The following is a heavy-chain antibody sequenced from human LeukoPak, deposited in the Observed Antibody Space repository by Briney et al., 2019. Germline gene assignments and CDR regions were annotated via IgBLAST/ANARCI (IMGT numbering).Heavy chain of an antibody. CDR3: ARVGGGDGSGWSTTDY. Sequence: GGSLRLSCAASGFTFSSYWMSWVRQAPGKGLEWVANIKQDGSEKYYVDSVKRRFTISGDNAKNSLYLQMNSQRVEDTAMYYCARVGGGDGSGWSTTDYWGQGTLVTISS. D-gene: IGHD6-19*01. CDR1: GFTFSSYW. V-gene: IGHV3-7*01. CDR2: IKQDGSEK. J-gene: IGHJ4*02.